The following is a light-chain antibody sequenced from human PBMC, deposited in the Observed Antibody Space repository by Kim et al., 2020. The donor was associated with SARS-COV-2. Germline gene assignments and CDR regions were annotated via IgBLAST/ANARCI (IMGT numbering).Light chain of an antibody. CDR2: KND. J-gene: IGLJ2*01. Sequence: GQRVTMSCSGSNSNSGRDYVHWYQQRPGTAPKVVIHKNDQRPSGVPDRFSGSKSGTSASLAISGLRSEDEGDYYCAGWDDTLSGIFFGGGTQLTVL. CDR3: AGWDDTLSGIF. CDR1: NSNSGRDY. V-gene: IGLV1-47*01.